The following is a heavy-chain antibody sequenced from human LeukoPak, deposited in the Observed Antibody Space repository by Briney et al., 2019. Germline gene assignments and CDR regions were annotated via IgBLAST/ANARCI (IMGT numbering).Heavy chain of an antibody. D-gene: IGHD4-17*01. CDR2: IMPLFGTA. J-gene: IGHJ5*02. CDR1: GGTFNNSA. Sequence: GASVKVSCKTSGGTFNNSAISWVRQAPGQGLERLGGIMPLFGTAGYAQKFQGRVTITKDESTRTVYLELTSLTSDDTAVYYCARDVHGDYGSGWFDPWGRGTLVSVSS. CDR3: ARDVHGDYGSGWFDP. V-gene: IGHV1-69*05.